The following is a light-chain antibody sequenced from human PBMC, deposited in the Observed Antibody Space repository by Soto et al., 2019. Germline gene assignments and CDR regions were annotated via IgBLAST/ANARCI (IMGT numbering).Light chain of an antibody. J-gene: IGKJ5*01. CDR1: QSVGSY. V-gene: IGKV3-11*01. Sequence: EIVLTQSPATLSLSPGERATVSCRASQSVGSYLVWYQQKPGQVPRLVIYDASNRATGIPGRFSGSGSGTDFTLTISGLEPEDIAVYYCQQRHLWPITFGQGTRLAIK. CDR3: QQRHLWPIT. CDR2: DAS.